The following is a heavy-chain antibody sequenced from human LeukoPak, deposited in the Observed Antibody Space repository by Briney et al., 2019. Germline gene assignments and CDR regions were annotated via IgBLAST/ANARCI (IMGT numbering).Heavy chain of an antibody. J-gene: IGHJ5*02. V-gene: IGHV3-15*01. CDR2: IKSKTDGGTT. CDR3: TTDPITMVRGADPNNWFDP. CDR1: GFTFRNAW. D-gene: IGHD3-10*01. Sequence: GGSLRLSCADPGFTFRNAWMSWVRQAPGKGLEWVGRIKSKTDGGTTDYAAPVKGRFTISRDDSKNTLYLQMNSLKTEDTAVYYCTTDPITMVRGADPNNWFDPWGQGTLVTVSS.